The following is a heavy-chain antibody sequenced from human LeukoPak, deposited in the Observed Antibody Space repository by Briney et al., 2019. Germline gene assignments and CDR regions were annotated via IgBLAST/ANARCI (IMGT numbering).Heavy chain of an antibody. V-gene: IGHV1-18*01. CDR3: ARGGGKHSRPWYSDH. Sequence: ASVKVSCKASGYTFTSYGISWVRQAPGQGLEWMGWISGDNVDTYYSEKLQGRLTMTTDTYTNTAYMELASLRSDDTAMYYCARGGGKHSRPWYSDHWGQGTLVTVSS. J-gene: IGHJ5*02. D-gene: IGHD2-21*02. CDR2: ISGDNVDT. CDR1: GYTFTSYG.